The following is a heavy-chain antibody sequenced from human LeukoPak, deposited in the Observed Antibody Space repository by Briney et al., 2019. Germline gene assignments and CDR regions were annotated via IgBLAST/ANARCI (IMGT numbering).Heavy chain of an antibody. J-gene: IGHJ4*02. Sequence: SETLSLTCTVSGGSITSGSYYWSWIRQPAGKGLEWIGRIYTSGSTNYNPSLKSRVTISVDTSKNQFSLKLSSVTAADTAVYYCARVYYDSSGYSDYFDYWGQGTLVTVSS. CDR1: GGSITSGSYY. CDR3: ARVYYDSSGYSDYFDY. V-gene: IGHV4-61*02. D-gene: IGHD3-22*01. CDR2: IYTSGST.